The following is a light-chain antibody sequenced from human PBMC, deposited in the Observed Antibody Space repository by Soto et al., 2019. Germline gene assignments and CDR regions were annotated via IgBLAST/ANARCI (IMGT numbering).Light chain of an antibody. V-gene: IGKV1-39*01. CDR2: AAS. CDR3: QQSYSTPR. J-gene: IGKJ1*01. Sequence: DIQMTQSPSSLSASVGDRVTITCRASLTISTSLNWYQQKPGKAPKLLIYAASSLQSGVPSRFTASGSGTDFTLIISSLQPEDSATYYCQQSYSTPRFGQGTKVEIK. CDR1: LTISTS.